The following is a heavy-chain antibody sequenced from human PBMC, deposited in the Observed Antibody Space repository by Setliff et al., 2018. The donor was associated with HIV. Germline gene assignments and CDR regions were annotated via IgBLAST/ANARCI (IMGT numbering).Heavy chain of an antibody. V-gene: IGHV4-4*08. CDR2: IYTSGST. CDR1: GGSISSYY. CDR3: ARVAGTGFDY. D-gene: IGHD6-19*01. J-gene: IGHJ4*02. Sequence: SETLSLTCTVSGGSISSYYWSWIRQPPGKGLEWIGYIYTSGSTNYNPSLKSRVTISVDTSKNQFSLKLSSVTAADTAVHYCARVAGTGFDYWGQGTLVTVSS.